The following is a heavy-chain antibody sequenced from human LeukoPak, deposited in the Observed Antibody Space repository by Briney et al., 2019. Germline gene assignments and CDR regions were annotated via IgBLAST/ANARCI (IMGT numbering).Heavy chain of an antibody. CDR2: IIPIFGTA. D-gene: IGHD1-26*01. V-gene: IGHV1-69*05. Sequence: ASVKGSCKASGGTFSSYAISWVRQAPGQGLEWMGGIIPIFGTANYAQKFQGRVTITTDESTSTAYMELSSLRSEDTAVYYCARSHRGATRVNWFDPWGQGTLVTVSS. J-gene: IGHJ5*02. CDR3: ARSHRGATRVNWFDP. CDR1: GGTFSSYA.